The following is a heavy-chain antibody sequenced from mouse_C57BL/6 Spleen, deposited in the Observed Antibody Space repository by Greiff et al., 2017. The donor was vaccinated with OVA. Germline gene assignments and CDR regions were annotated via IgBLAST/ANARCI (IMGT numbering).Heavy chain of an antibody. V-gene: IGHV7-1*01. CDR2: SRNKANDYTT. Sequence: EVMLVESGGGLVQSGRSLRLSCATSGFTFSDFYMEWVRQAPGKGLAWIAASRNKANDYTTEYCASVKGRFIVSRDSSQSILNRQMNALRDEDTAIYDCAREAECEYAMDDWGQGTSVTVSS. CDR1: GFTFSDFY. CDR3: AREAECEYAMDD. J-gene: IGHJ4*01.